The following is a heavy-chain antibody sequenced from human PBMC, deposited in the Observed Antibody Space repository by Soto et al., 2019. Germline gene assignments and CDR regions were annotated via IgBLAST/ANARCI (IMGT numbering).Heavy chain of an antibody. Sequence: QVQPVQSGAEVKKPRSSVKVSCKASGGTFSSYAISWVRQAPGQGLEWMGGMIPIFGAENYAQKFQGRVTIAADKSTCTASMDLSSLRSGDTAVYYCASEVSDFGASYGMDVWGQGTTVTVSS. CDR2: MIPIFGAE. J-gene: IGHJ6*02. D-gene: IGHD3-3*01. CDR3: ASEVSDFGASYGMDV. V-gene: IGHV1-69*06. CDR1: GGTFSSYA.